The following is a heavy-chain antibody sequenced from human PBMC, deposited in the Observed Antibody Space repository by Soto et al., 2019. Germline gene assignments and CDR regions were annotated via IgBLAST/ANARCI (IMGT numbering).Heavy chain of an antibody. CDR1: GFTFSSYW. CDR3: AKDSGTAMVTSYYYYGMDV. V-gene: IGHV3-7*03. CDR2: IKQDGSEK. J-gene: IGHJ6*02. D-gene: IGHD5-18*01. Sequence: PGGSLRLSCAASGFTFSSYWMSWVRQAPGKGLEWVANIKQDGSEKYYVDSVKGRFTISRDNAKNSLYLQMNSLRAEDTAVYYCAKDSGTAMVTSYYYYGMDVWGQGTTVTVSS.